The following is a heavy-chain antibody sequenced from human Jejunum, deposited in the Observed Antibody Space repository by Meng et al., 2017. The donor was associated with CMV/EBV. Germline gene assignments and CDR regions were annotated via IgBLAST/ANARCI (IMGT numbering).Heavy chain of an antibody. D-gene: IGHD2-15*01. CDR2: IEKDGAEK. J-gene: IGHJ4*02. CDR1: GFTFSNHW. CDR3: AKVGGSGDSRYRALDD. V-gene: IGHV3-7*01. Sequence: SGFTFSNHWMTWVRQAPGKGLEWVASIEKDGAEKYYVDSVKGRFTISRDNAKNSLFLLMNSLRPEDSTVYYCAKVGGSGDSRYRALDDWGQGTLVTVSS.